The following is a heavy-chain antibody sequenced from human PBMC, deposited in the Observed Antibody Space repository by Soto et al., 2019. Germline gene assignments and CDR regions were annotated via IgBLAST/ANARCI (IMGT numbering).Heavy chain of an antibody. CDR1: GFIVSSSY. CDR2: MSSGGST. Sequence: PGGSLRLSCAASGFIVSSSYMSWVRQAPGKGLEWVSVMSSGGSTYSADSVKGRFIISRDNSKNTLYLQMNSLRAEDTAVYYCARDTDSSGLTYWGQGTLVTVSS. D-gene: IGHD3-22*01. CDR3: ARDTDSSGLTY. J-gene: IGHJ4*02. V-gene: IGHV3-53*01.